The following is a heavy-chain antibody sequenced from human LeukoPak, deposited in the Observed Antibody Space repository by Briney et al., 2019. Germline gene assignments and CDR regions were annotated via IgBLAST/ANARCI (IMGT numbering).Heavy chain of an antibody. CDR1: RGTFSSYA. CDR2: IIPIFGTA. Sequence: SVSVSCKASRGTFSSYAISWGRQAPGHGLEWMGRIIPIFGTANSAQKFHGRVTITTDKSTGTDYMDLRSMRSEDTAVYYCARTSGGSGQSNSDYWDQGTLVPVSS. J-gene: IGHJ4*02. V-gene: IGHV1-69*05. CDR3: ARTSGGSGQSNSDY. D-gene: IGHD6-19*01.